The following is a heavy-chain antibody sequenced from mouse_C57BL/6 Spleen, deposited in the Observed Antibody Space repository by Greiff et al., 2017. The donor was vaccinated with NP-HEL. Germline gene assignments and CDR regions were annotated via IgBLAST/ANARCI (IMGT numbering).Heavy chain of an antibody. CDR2: IYPGDGDT. Sequence: VQLQQSGAELVKPGASVKISCKASGYAFSSYWMNWVKQRPGKGLEWIGQIYPGDGDTNYNGKFKGKATLTADKSSSTAYMQLSSLTSEDSAVYFCARMGTGFWYFDVWGTGTTVTVSS. D-gene: IGHD4-1*01. CDR1: GYAFSSYW. CDR3: ARMGTGFWYFDV. J-gene: IGHJ1*03. V-gene: IGHV1-80*01.